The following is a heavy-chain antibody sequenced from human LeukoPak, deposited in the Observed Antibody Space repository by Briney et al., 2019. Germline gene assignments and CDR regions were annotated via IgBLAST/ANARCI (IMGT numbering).Heavy chain of an antibody. CDR3: ARVSHD. V-gene: IGHV4-4*07. J-gene: IGHJ3*01. Sequence: PSETLSLTCTVSRGSISSDYWSWIRQPAGKGLEWVGLIYTSGTTNYNPSLKSRVTMSLDTSKNQFSLKLNSVTAADTAVYYRARVSHDWGQGTMVTVSS. CDR1: RGSISSDY. D-gene: IGHD2/OR15-2a*01. CDR2: IYTSGTT.